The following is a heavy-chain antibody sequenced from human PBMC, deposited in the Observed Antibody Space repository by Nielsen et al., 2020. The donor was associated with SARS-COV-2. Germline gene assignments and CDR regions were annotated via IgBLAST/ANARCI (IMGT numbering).Heavy chain of an antibody. D-gene: IGHD6-19*01. CDR3: AKDITVADDASDI. CDR1: GFRFNTYG. V-gene: IGHV3-30*18. J-gene: IGHJ3*02. Sequence: GESLKISCAASGFRFNTYGMHWVRQAPGKGLEWVAIISYDGSNTYYADSVKGRFTISRDNSKNTLYLQMNSLRPEDTAVYYCAKDITVADDASDIWGQGTMVTVSS. CDR2: ISYDGSNT.